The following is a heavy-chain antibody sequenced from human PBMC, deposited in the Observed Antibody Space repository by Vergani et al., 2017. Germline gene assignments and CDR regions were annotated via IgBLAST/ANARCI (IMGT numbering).Heavy chain of an antibody. V-gene: IGHV3-30*03. CDR3: ARGDYGILTGYRY. Sequence: VQLVESGGGLVKPGGSLRLSCAASGFTFSSYGMHWVRQAPGKGLEWVAVISYDGSNKYYADSVKGRFTISRDNSKNTLYLQMNSLRAEDTAVYYCARGDYGILTGYRYWGQGTLVTVSA. D-gene: IGHD3-9*01. CDR2: ISYDGSNK. CDR1: GFTFSSYG. J-gene: IGHJ4*02.